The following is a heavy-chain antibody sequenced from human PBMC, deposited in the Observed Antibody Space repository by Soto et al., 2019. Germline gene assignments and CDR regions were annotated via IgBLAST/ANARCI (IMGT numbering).Heavy chain of an antibody. D-gene: IGHD1-1*01. Sequence: WASLNVSFKASGNTFIDYYIHLVRHSPLHRPEWMGCINPNSGVTSYAQKFHDRVTMTRDTSSSTVYMELDRLNSDDTAVYYCARGGKLVQEDTSTGRLEYWGRGTMVNVSS. J-gene: IGHJ4*02. CDR3: ARGGKLVQEDTSTGRLEY. CDR1: GNTFIDYY. CDR2: INPNSGVT. V-gene: IGHV1-2*02.